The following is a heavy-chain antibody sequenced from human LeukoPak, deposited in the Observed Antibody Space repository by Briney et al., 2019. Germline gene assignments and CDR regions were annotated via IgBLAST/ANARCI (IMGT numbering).Heavy chain of an antibody. J-gene: IGHJ6*02. CDR2: ISISSSTL. D-gene: IGHD2-21*02. CDR1: GFTFSSYA. V-gene: IGHV3-48*02. Sequence: PGGSLRLSCAASGFTFSSYALNWVRQAPGKGLEWVSYISISSSTLYYTDSVKGRFTISRDNAKNSLYLQMNSLRDEDTAVYYCARGVTATRYFYYGLDVWGLGTTVTVSS. CDR3: ARGVTATRYFYYGLDV.